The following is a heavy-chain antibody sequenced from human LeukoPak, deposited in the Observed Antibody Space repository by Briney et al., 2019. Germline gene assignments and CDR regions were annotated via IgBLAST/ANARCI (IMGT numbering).Heavy chain of an antibody. J-gene: IGHJ5*02. Sequence: SETLSLTCAVYGGSFSGYYWSWIRQPPGKGLEWIGEINHSGSTNYNPSLKSRVTISVDTSKNQFSLKLSSVTAADTAVYYCARRVLISRYDILTGPSGPFDPWGQGTLVTVSS. CDR3: ARRVLISRYDILTGPSGPFDP. CDR2: INHSGST. CDR1: GGSFSGYY. D-gene: IGHD3-9*01. V-gene: IGHV4-34*01.